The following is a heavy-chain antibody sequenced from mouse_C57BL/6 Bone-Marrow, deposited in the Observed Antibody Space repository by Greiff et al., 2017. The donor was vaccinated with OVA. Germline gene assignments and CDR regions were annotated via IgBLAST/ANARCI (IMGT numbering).Heavy chain of an antibody. CDR1: GYTFTSYW. D-gene: IGHD2-4*01. CDR2: IDPSDSET. V-gene: IGHV1-52*01. CDR3: ARGGYYEYDYWYFDV. J-gene: IGHJ1*03. Sequence: VQLQQPGAELVRPGSSVKLSCKASGYTFTSYWMHWVKQRPIQGLEWIGNIDPSDSETHYNQKFKDKATLTVDKSSSTAYMQLSSLTSEDSAVYYCARGGYYEYDYWYFDVWGTGTTVTVSS.